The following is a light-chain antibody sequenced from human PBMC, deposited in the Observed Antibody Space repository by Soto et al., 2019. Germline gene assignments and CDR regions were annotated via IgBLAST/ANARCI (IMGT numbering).Light chain of an antibody. J-gene: IGKJ5*01. CDR3: QQFNSL. Sequence: IQMTQCPSTLSASVGYRVTIPCRASQGIATGLAWYQQKPGAPPRLLIYDASILQRGVPSRFSGSGSGTHFILTLSNLQPEDFATYYCQQFNSLFGQGTRLEIK. CDR1: QGIATG. V-gene: IGKV1-13*02. CDR2: DAS.